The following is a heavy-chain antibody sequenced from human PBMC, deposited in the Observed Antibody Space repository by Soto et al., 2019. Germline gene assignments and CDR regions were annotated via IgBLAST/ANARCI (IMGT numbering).Heavy chain of an antibody. D-gene: IGHD1-7*01. CDR1: GGSISSRDYY. J-gene: IGHJ6*02. CDR2: IYYSGST. V-gene: IGHV4-30-4*08. CDR3: ARLNLAYYYYGMDV. Sequence: PLETLSLPYTVSGGSISSRDYYWSWIRQPPGKGLEWIGYIYYSGSTYYNPSLKSRVTISVDTSKNQFSLKLSSVTAADTAVYYCARLNLAYYYYGMDVWGQGTTVSGSS.